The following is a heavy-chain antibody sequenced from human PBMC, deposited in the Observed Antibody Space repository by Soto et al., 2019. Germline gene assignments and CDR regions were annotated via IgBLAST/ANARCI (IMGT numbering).Heavy chain of an antibody. Sequence: QVQLVQSGAEVKKPGSSVKVSCKASGGTFSNYAISWVRQAPGQGLEWMGGIIPIFGTANYAQEFQGRVTITADESTRTAYMELSSLRSEDTAIYYCAVGSVDIVPTGMKPFDPWGEGTLVTVSS. J-gene: IGHJ5*02. D-gene: IGHD5-12*01. CDR1: GGTFSNYA. CDR3: AVGSVDIVPTGMKPFDP. V-gene: IGHV1-69*12. CDR2: IIPIFGTA.